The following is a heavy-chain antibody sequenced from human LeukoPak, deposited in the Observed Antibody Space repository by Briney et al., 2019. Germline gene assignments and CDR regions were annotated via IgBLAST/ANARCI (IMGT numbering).Heavy chain of an antibody. Sequence: PSETLSLTCTVSGGSISSYYWSWIRQPPGKGLEWIGYIYYSGSTNYNPSLKSRVTISVDTSKNQFSLKLSSVTAADTAVYYCARRRLGLGASRSLRYFDYWGQGTLVTVSS. V-gene: IGHV4-59*01. CDR1: GGSISSYY. D-gene: IGHD6-6*01. CDR2: IYYSGST. J-gene: IGHJ4*02. CDR3: ARRRLGLGASRSLRYFDY.